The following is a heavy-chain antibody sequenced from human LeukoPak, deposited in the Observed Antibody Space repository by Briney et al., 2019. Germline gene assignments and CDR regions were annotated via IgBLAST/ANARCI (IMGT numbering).Heavy chain of an antibody. J-gene: IGHJ4*02. V-gene: IGHV3-7*04. CDR3: ARGGSSMFPLDY. CDR1: GVTLNNYA. CDR2: IHEDVSVK. Sequence: GGSLRLSCAASGVTLNNYALAWVRQTPGKGLEWVAHIHEDVSVKYYADSVKGRFTISRDNTKNSLYLQSNSLRDADMAVYYCARGGSSMFPLDYWGQGTLVTVSS. D-gene: IGHD6-13*01.